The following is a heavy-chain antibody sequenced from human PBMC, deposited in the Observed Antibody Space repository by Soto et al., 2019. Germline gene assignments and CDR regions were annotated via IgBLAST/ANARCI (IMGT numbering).Heavy chain of an antibody. J-gene: IGHJ4*02. V-gene: IGHV3-33*08. CDR1: GFTFSSYA. D-gene: IGHD3-22*01. Sequence: GGSLRLSCAAPGFTFSSYAMHWVRQAPGKGLEWVAVIRYDGSNKYYADSVKGRFTISRDNSKNTLYLQMNSLRAEDTAVYYCARDRYYDSSGYYVFGYWGQGTLVTVSS. CDR3: ARDRYYDSSGYYVFGY. CDR2: IRYDGSNK.